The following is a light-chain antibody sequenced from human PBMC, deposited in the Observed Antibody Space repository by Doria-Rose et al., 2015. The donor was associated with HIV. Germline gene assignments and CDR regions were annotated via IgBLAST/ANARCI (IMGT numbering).Light chain of an antibody. Sequence: EIVMTQSPGTLALSPGERATLSSRASQSFSNTYLAWYQQKPGQAPSLLIYDGSTRATGIPDRFSASGSGTDFTPTINRLEPEDFALYYCHQYGTSWTFGQGTKVEI. CDR3: HQYGTSWT. V-gene: IGKV3-20*01. J-gene: IGKJ1*01. CDR1: QSFSNTY. CDR2: DGS.